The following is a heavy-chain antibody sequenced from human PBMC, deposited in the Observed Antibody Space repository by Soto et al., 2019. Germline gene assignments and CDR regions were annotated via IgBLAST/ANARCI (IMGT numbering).Heavy chain of an antibody. Sequence: EVQLLESGGGLVQPGGSLRLSCLVSGFTFSSYGMSWVRQAPGKGREWVSGISGISDGGYSTYYADSVKGRFTISRDNSKNTLYVQMNSLRAEDTAVYYCAKPHVTYYYYGMDVWGHGTTVTVSS. CDR1: GFTFSSYG. CDR3: AKPHVTYYYYGMDV. V-gene: IGHV3-23*01. CDR2: ISGISDGGYST. J-gene: IGHJ6*02.